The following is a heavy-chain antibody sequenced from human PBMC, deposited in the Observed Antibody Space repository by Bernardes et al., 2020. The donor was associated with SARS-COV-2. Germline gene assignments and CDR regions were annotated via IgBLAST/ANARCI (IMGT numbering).Heavy chain of an antibody. J-gene: IGHJ4*02. V-gene: IGHV3-74*01. CDR3: ARAGSYRFDY. D-gene: IGHD1-26*01. CDR1: GFTFSSYW. Sequence: GGSLRLSCGISGFTFSSYWMHWVRQAPGKGLVWVSRINTDGSNTDYADSVKGRFTISRDNAKNTLYLQMNSLRAEDTAVYYCARAGSYRFDYWGQGTLVTVSS. CDR2: INTDGSNT.